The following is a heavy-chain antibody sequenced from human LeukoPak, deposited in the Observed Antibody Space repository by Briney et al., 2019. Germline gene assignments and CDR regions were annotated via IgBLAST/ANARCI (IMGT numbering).Heavy chain of an antibody. J-gene: IGHJ4*02. CDR3: AREISGYGREDY. D-gene: IGHD5-12*01. CDR2: ISACNGNT. Sequence: ASVKVSCKASGYTFTSYGISWVRQAPGQGLEWMGWISACNGNTNYAQKLQGRVTMTTDTSTSTAYMELRSLRSDDTAVYYCAREISGYGREDYWGQGTLVTVSS. CDR1: GYTFTSYG. V-gene: IGHV1-18*01.